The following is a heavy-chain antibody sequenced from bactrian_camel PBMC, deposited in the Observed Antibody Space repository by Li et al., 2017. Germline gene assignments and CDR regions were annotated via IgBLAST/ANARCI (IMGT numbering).Heavy chain of an antibody. Sequence: HVQLVESGGGSVQAGGSLRLSCATTGYTYSSYCMGWFRQTPDKGREGVAAIDSDGSASYAGSVKGRFTVSGDYAKNTLYLEMNNLKPEDTAMYYCAAEFSDPVDCSAGYSYAPDYSHVGQGTQVTVS. J-gene: IGHJ4*01. CDR2: IDSDGSA. D-gene: IGHD2*01. CDR1: GYTYSSYC. V-gene: IGHV3S55*01.